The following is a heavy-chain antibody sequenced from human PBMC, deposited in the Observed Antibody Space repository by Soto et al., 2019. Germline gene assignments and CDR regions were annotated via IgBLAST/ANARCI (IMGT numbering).Heavy chain of an antibody. CDR2: IYWNDDK. Sequence: ESCPTLVNPTQTLTLTCTFSGFSLSTSGVGVGWIRQPPGKALEWLALIYWNDDKRYSPSLKSRLTITKDTSKNQVVLTMTNMDPVDTATYYCAQSVETSGDPSNWFDPWGQGTMVTVYS. V-gene: IGHV2-5*01. D-gene: IGHD2-21*02. CDR3: AQSVETSGDPSNWFDP. CDR1: GFSLSTSGVG. J-gene: IGHJ5*02.